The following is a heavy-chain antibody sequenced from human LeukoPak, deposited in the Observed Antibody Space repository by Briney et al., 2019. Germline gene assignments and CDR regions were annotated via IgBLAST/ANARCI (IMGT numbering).Heavy chain of an antibody. J-gene: IGHJ4*02. CDR1: GFTFSSQA. CDR3: AKVRGGYFDY. V-gene: IGHV3-23*01. Sequence: QPGRSRRLSCAASGFTFSSQAMSLARQAPGKGLEWVSAISGSGNSTYYADSVKGRFTISTDNSKNTLYLQMNSLRAEDTAVYYCAKVRGGYFDYWGQGTLVTVSS. D-gene: IGHD3-10*01. CDR2: ISGSGNST.